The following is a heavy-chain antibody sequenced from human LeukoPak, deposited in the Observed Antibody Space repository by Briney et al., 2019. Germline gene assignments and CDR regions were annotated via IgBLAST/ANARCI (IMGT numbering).Heavy chain of an antibody. D-gene: IGHD1-14*01. Sequence: GASVKVSCKASGYTFTSYYMHWVRQAPGQGLEWMGIINPSGGNTSYAQKFQGRVTMTRDTSTSTVYMELSSLRSEDTAVYYCARAPEADDAFDIWGQGTMVTVSS. V-gene: IGHV1-46*03. CDR1: GYTFTSYY. CDR3: ARAPEADDAFDI. J-gene: IGHJ3*02. CDR2: INPSGGNT.